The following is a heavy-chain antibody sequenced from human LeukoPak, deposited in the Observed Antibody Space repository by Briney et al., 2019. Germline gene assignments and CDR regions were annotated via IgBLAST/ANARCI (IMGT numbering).Heavy chain of an antibody. Sequence: SETLSLACAVYGGSFSGYYWSWIRQPPGKGLEWIGEINHSGSTNYNPSLKSRVTISVDTSKNQFSLKLSSVTAADTAVYYCARGKIYSNYVGWFDPWGQGTLVTVSS. J-gene: IGHJ5*02. D-gene: IGHD4-11*01. CDR3: ARGKIYSNYVGWFDP. CDR2: INHSGST. CDR1: GGSFSGYY. V-gene: IGHV4-34*01.